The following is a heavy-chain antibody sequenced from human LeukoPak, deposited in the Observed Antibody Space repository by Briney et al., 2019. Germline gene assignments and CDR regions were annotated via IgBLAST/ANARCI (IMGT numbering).Heavy chain of an antibody. J-gene: IGHJ4*02. CDR2: MNPNSGNT. CDR3: ARGIRYYGSGKPLGY. Sequence: GASVKVSCKASGYTFTSYDINWVRQATGQGLEWMGWMNPNSGNTGYAQKFQGRVTIARNTSISTAYMELSSLRSEDTTVYYCARGIRYYGSGKPLGYWGQGTLVTVSS. CDR1: GYTFTSYD. D-gene: IGHD3-10*01. V-gene: IGHV1-8*03.